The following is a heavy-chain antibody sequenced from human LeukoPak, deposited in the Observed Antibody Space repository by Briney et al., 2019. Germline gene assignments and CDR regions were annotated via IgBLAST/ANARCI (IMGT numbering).Heavy chain of an antibody. CDR2: AYYRSKWII. CDR1: GDSVSGSPAV. CDR3: ARGAVRGGTNFDY. J-gene: IGHJ4*02. D-gene: IGHD3-10*01. V-gene: IGHV6-1*01. Sequence: SQTLSLTCAISGDSVSGSPAVWNWIRQSPSRGLKWLGKAYYRSKWIIYYALSMKGRITITPDTSKNQFSLQLNSVTAEDTAVYYCARGAVRGGTNFDYWGQGTLVTVSS.